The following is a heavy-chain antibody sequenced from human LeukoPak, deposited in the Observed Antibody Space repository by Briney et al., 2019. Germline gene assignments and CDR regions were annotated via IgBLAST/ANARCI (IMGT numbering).Heavy chain of an antibody. CDR2: INHSGST. CDR1: GGSFSGYY. D-gene: IGHD1-26*01. V-gene: IGHV4-34*01. CDR3: ARRSGSLDDDAFDI. Sequence: SETLSLTCAVYGGSFSGYYWIWIRQPPGKGLEWIAEINHSGSTNYNPSLKSRVTISVDTSKNQFSLKLSSVTAADTAVYYCARRSGSLDDDAFDIWGQGTMVTVSS. J-gene: IGHJ3*02.